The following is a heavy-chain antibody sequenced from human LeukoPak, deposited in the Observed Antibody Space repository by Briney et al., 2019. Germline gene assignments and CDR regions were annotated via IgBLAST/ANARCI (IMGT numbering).Heavy chain of an antibody. V-gene: IGHV3-20*04. D-gene: IGHD3-10*01. CDR3: ASGYHCSGVN. Sequence: GGSLRLSCAASGFNVDDYGMSWVRQAPGKGLEWVSGINWNGGTTGYADSVKGRFTISRDNAKNSLYLQMDSLRAEDTALYYCASGYHCSGVNWGQGTLVTVSS. CDR2: INWNGGTT. CDR1: GFNVDDYG. J-gene: IGHJ4*02.